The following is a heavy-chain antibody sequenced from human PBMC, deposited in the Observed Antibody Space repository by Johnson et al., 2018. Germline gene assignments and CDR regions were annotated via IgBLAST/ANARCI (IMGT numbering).Heavy chain of an antibody. CDR2: IGSGGNI. CDR1: TFLTSYH. D-gene: IGHD2-15*01. J-gene: IGHJ3*01. V-gene: IGHV3-48*02. CDR3: VRDQDYAFND. Sequence: EVQLVESGGGLAQPGESLRLSCSVSTFLTSYHMNWVRQAPGKGLEWLSYIGSGGNIYYADSVKGRFTISRDHAKNSLYLQMNSLRDEDTALYYCVRDQDYAFNDGGQGTMVIVSS.